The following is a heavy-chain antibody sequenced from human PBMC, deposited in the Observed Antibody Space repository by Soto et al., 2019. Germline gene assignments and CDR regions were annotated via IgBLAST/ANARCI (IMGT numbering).Heavy chain of an antibody. Sequence: PSVTLCLPCAVSGGSIISGGYSWSWIRQPPGKGLEWIGYIYHSGSTYYNPSLKSRATIPVDTSKNQFALKLSSVTAADTAVYYCARAPYNWHSYYYYGMDVWGQGTTVTVSS. D-gene: IGHD1-20*01. CDR2: IYHSGST. CDR1: GGSIISGGYS. CDR3: ARAPYNWHSYYYYGMDV. V-gene: IGHV4-30-2*01. J-gene: IGHJ6*02.